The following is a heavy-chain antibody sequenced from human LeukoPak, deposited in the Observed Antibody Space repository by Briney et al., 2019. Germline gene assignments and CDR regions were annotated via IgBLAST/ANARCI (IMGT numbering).Heavy chain of an antibody. Sequence: SETLSLTCTVSGGSISSGSYYWSSIRQPAGKGLEWIGRIYTSGSTNYNPSLKSRVTISVDTSKNQFSLKLSSVTDADTAVYYCARDSYCGGDCYYSYWGQGTLVTVSS. CDR2: IYTSGST. V-gene: IGHV4-61*02. J-gene: IGHJ4*02. CDR3: ARDSYCGGDCYYSY. D-gene: IGHD2-21*01. CDR1: GGSISSGSYY.